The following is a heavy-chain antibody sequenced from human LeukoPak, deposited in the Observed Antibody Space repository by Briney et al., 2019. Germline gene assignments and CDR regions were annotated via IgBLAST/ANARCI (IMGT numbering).Heavy chain of an antibody. V-gene: IGHV3-49*03. CDR1: GFTFGDYA. D-gene: IGHD3-16*02. CDR2: IRSKAYGGTT. CDR3: TRGDRSYLPYYFDY. Sequence: GGSLRLSCTASGFTFGDYAMSWFRQAPGKGLEWVGFIRSKAYGGTTEHAASVKGRFTISRDDSKSIAYLQMNSLKTEDTAVYYCTRGDRSYLPYYFDYWGQGTLVTVSS. J-gene: IGHJ4*02.